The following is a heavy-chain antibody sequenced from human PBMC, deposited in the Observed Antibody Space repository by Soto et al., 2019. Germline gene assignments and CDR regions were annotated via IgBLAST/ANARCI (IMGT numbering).Heavy chain of an antibody. Sequence: EVQLVETGGGLIQPGGSLRLSCAASGFTVSSNYMSWVRQAPGKGLEWVSVIYSGGSTYYADSVKGRFTISRDNPKNTMYLQMNSLRAEDTAVYYCARAKVEIATILYYFDYWGQGTLVTVSS. CDR3: ARAKVEIATILYYFDY. J-gene: IGHJ4*02. D-gene: IGHD1-1*01. CDR2: IYSGGST. CDR1: GFTVSSNY. V-gene: IGHV3-53*02.